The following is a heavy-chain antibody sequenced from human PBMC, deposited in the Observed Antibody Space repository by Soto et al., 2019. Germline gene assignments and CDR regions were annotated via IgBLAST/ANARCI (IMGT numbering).Heavy chain of an antibody. CDR3: ARALPGYCSSTSCYRGDWFDP. V-gene: IGHV1-8*01. Sequence: ASVQVSCKASGYTFTTYDINWVRQATGQRLEWMGWMNPNSGNTGYAQKFQGRVTMTRNTSISTAYMELSSLRSEDTAVYYCARALPGYCSSTSCYRGDWFDPGGQGTLVTFS. CDR2: MNPNSGNT. CDR1: GYTFTTYD. D-gene: IGHD2-2*01. J-gene: IGHJ5*02.